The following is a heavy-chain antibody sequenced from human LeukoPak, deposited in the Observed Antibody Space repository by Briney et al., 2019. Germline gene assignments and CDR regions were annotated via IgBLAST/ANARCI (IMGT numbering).Heavy chain of an antibody. CDR1: GFTFRTSW. D-gene: IGHD2-15*01. Sequence: GGSLKLSCAASGFTFRTSWMHWVRQAPGKGLVWVSYINRDGGITSYADSVKGRFTISRDNVKNTLFLQMNSLRAEDTAVYYCATDGSYSTDCRGQGTLVTVSS. V-gene: IGHV3-74*01. CDR2: INRDGGIT. J-gene: IGHJ4*02. CDR3: ATDGSYSTDC.